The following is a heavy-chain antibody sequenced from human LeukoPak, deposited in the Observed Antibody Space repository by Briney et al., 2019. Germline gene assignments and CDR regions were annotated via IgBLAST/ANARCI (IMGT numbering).Heavy chain of an antibody. CDR3: ARLVDRLMFDY. CDR2: IYTSGIT. V-gene: IGHV4-61*02. D-gene: IGHD2-21*02. CDR1: GGSINSGDYY. J-gene: IGHJ4*02. Sequence: PSETLSLTCTVSGGSINSGDYYWSWIRQPAGKPLEWIGRIYTSGITIYKSSLESRVTISIDTSKNRFSLTLNSVTASDTAVHYCARLVDRLMFDYWGQGTQVTVSS.